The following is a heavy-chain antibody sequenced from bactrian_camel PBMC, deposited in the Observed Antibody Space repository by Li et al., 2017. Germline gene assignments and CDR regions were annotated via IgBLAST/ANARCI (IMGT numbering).Heavy chain of an antibody. J-gene: IGHJ4*01. CDR2: IYTGDGRT. Sequence: QLVESGGGSAQAGESLTLSCAASGFSVSNNWMHWVRQAPGKGLEWVSTIYTGDGRTKSADSVKGRFTMSRDNAKNMLYLQMNNLKSEDTAPYYCAKALGGGNYYTGEYNYWGQGTQVTVS. CDR3: AKALGGGNYYTGEYNY. CDR1: GFSVSNNW. D-gene: IGHD2*01. V-gene: IGHV3S1*01.